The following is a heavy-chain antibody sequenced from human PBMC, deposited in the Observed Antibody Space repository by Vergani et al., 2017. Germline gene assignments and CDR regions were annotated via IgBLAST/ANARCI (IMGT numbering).Heavy chain of an antibody. V-gene: IGHV4-4*02. CDR2: IYHSGST. J-gene: IGHJ6*02. CDR1: GGSISSSNW. Sequence: QVQLQESGPGLVKPSGTLSLTCAVSGGSISSSNWWSWVRQPPGKGLEWIGEIYHSGSTNYNPSLKSRVTISVDKSKNQFSLKLSSVTAADTAVYYCARDLSRGVPAAPSVDYDYGMNVWGQGTTVTVSS. D-gene: IGHD2-2*01. CDR3: ARDLSRGVPAAPSVDYDYGMNV.